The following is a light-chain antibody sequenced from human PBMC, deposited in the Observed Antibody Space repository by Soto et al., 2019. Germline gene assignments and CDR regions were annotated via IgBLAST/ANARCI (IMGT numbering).Light chain of an antibody. CDR2: GAS. J-gene: IGKJ4*01. Sequence: EIVLTQSPGTLSLSPGERATLSCRASQSVSTNYLAWYQQKPDQAPRLLIYGASSRATGIPDRFSGGGSGTDFTLTISRLEPEDFAVYYCHQYGSSPFTFGGGTKVEIK. V-gene: IGKV3-20*01. CDR1: QSVSTNY. CDR3: HQYGSSPFT.